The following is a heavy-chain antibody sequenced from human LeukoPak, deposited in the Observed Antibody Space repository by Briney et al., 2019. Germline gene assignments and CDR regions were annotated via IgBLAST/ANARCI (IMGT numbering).Heavy chain of an antibody. CDR1: DGSISNYY. CDR2: IYYSGST. Sequence: SSETLSLTCTVSDGSISNYYWSWIRQPPGKGLEWIGHIYYSGSTIYNPSLKSRVTISIDTSNNQFSLKLSSVTAADTAVYYCARGQFYHDSTGYHYWGQGTLVIVSS. V-gene: IGHV4-59*01. J-gene: IGHJ4*02. D-gene: IGHD3-22*01. CDR3: ARGQFYHDSTGYHY.